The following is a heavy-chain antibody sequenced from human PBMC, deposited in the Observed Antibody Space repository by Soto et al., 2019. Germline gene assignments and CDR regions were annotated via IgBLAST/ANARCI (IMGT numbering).Heavy chain of an antibody. CDR1: GFTFSSYG. CDR2: ISYDGSNK. J-gene: IGHJ4*02. V-gene: IGHV3-30*18. CDR3: AKEEYYDSSGYPYYFDY. Sequence: GSLRLSCAASGFTFSSYGMHWGRQAPGKGLEWVAVISYDGSNKYYADSVKGRFTISRDNSKNTLYLQMNSLRAEDTAVYYCAKEEYYDSSGYPYYFDYWGQGTLVTVSS. D-gene: IGHD3-22*01.